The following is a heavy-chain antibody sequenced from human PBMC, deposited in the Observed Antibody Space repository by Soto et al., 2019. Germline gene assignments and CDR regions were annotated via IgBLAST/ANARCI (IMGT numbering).Heavy chain of an antibody. CDR1: GFTFSSYA. Sequence: PGGSLRLSXAAPGFTFSSYAMSWVRQAPGKGLEWVSAISGSGGSTYYADSVKGRFTISRDNSKNTLYLQMNSLRAEDTAVYYCAKDRSIVADAFDIWGQGKMVTVSS. CDR3: AKDRSIVADAFDI. CDR2: ISGSGGST. J-gene: IGHJ3*02. V-gene: IGHV3-23*01. D-gene: IGHD3-22*01.